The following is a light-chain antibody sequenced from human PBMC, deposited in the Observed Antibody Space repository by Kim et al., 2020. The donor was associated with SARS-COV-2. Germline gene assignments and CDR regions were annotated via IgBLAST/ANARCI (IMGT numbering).Light chain of an antibody. Sequence: DIQTTQSPSTLSASVGDRVTITCRTTQSISSHLNWYQQKPGRAPKLLISAASTLQGGVPSRFSGSGSETDFTLTISSLQPEDFATYFCQQNYITPFTFGPGTKVDIK. J-gene: IGKJ3*01. CDR1: QSISSH. CDR2: AAS. CDR3: QQNYITPFT. V-gene: IGKV1-39*01.